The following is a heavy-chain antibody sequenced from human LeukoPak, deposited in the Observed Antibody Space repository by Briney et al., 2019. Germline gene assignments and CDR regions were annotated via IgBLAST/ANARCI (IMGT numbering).Heavy chain of an antibody. J-gene: IGHJ5*02. CDR1: RVTFINYY. Sequence: ASVKVSCKASRVTFINYYLHWVRQAPGQGLEWMGIINPSGGGTSYTQKFQGRISMTRDTSTSTVYIELSSLRSEDTAVHYCARGGEEYCSSTSCQTGFDPWGQGTLVTVSS. CDR3: ARGGEEYCSSTSCQTGFDP. CDR2: INPSGGGT. V-gene: IGHV1-46*01. D-gene: IGHD2-2*01.